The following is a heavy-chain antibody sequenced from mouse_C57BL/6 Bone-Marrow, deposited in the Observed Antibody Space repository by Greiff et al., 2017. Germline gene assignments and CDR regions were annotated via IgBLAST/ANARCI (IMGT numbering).Heavy chain of an antibody. J-gene: IGHJ2*01. CDR1: GFSLTSYG. Sequence: VQLQQSGPGLVQPSQSLSITCTVSGFSLTSYGVHWVRQSPGKGLEWLGVIWRGGGTDYNAAFISRLSICKANSKTQSFFNMNSLQADDTVIYYCARNPYITTVVSPYFDYWGQGTTLTVSA. D-gene: IGHD1-1*01. CDR2: IWRGGGT. CDR3: ARNPYITTVVSPYFDY. V-gene: IGHV2-2*01.